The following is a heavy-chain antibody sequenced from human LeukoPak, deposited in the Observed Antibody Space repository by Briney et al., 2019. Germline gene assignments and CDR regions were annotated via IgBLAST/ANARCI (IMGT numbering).Heavy chain of an antibody. CDR2: IHYTGST. Sequence: PSETLSLTCTVSGGSINSYYWSWIRQPPGKGLEWIGYIHYTGSTNYNPSLKSRVTISVDTSKNQFSLNLSSVTAADTAVYYCARHAQAGWAHINCWSQGTLVTVSS. D-gene: IGHD1-26*01. V-gene: IGHV4-59*08. CDR1: GGSINSYY. J-gene: IGHJ4*02. CDR3: ARHAQAGWAHINC.